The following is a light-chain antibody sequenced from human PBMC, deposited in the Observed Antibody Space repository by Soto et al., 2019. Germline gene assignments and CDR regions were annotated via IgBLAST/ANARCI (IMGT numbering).Light chain of an antibody. V-gene: IGLV1-44*01. CDR2: SNN. CDR3: AAWDDSLNGLLV. J-gene: IGLJ1*01. CDR1: SSNIGSNT. Sequence: QSVLTQPPSASGTPGQRATISCSGSSSNIGSNTVNWYQQLPGTAPKLLIYSNNQRPSGVPDRFSGSKSGTSASLAISGLQSEDEADYYCAAWDDSLNGLLVFGTGTKVTVL.